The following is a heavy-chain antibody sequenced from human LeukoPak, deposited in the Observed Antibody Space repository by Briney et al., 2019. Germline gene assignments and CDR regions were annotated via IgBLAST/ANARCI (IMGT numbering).Heavy chain of an antibody. J-gene: IGHJ3*02. CDR3: AREKVTNAFDI. Sequence: SETLSLTCAVSGGSISSGGYSWSWIRQPPGKGLERIGEINHSGSTNYNPSLKSRVTISVDTSKNQFSLKLSSVTAADTAVYYCAREKVTNAFDIWGQGTMVTVSS. CDR2: INHSGST. CDR1: GGSISSGGYS. V-gene: IGHV4-61*08. D-gene: IGHD4-17*01.